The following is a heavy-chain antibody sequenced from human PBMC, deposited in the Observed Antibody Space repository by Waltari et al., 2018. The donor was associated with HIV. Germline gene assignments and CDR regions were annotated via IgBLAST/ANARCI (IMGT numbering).Heavy chain of an antibody. CDR2: IYYTGRA. D-gene: IGHD1-26*01. V-gene: IGHV4-39*01. CDR1: GGSVSSSSYL. Sequence: QLQLQESGPGLVKPSETLSLTCTVSGGSVSSSSYLWGWIRQPPGKGLVWVGRIYYTGRAYYNPALRSRVTISVDTSKNQFSLKVTSVTAADTAVYYCARHALRVGAAYWNFDLWGRGTLVTVSS. CDR3: ARHALRVGAAYWNFDL. J-gene: IGHJ2*01.